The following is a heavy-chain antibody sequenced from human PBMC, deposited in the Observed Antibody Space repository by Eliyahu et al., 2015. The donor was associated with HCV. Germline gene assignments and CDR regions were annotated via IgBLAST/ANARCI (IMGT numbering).Heavy chain of an antibody. CDR3: ASGGGGIAVAGTGGWFDP. V-gene: IGHV4-59*01. CDR2: IHYSGST. Sequence: QVQLQESGPGLVKPSETLSLTCTVXGXXISSYYWSWIRQFPGKGLEWIGYIHYSGSTNYNPSLKSRVTISVDTSKNQFSLKLSSVTAADTAVYYCASGGGGIAVAGTGGWFDPWGQGTLVTVSS. D-gene: IGHD6-19*01. CDR1: GXXISSYY. J-gene: IGHJ5*02.